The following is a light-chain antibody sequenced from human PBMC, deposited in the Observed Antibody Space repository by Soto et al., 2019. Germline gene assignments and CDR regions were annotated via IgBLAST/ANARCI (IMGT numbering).Light chain of an antibody. J-gene: IGLJ1*01. CDR1: SADVGALHY. V-gene: IGLV2-14*01. CDR2: EVS. Sequence: QSVLPQPASVSGSPGQSITIACPGTSADVGALHYVSWYQKHPGKAPRLLLYEVSRRPSGVSDRFSGSKSGSTASLTISGLQADDEADYYCSACTTSNTLVFGTGTKLTVL. CDR3: SACTTSNTLV.